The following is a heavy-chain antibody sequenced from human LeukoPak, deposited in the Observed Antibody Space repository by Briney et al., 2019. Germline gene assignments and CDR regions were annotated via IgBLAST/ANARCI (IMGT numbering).Heavy chain of an antibody. J-gene: IGHJ2*01. V-gene: IGHV3-30*18. CDR2: ISYDGSNK. CDR3: AKPGRNSEYSYDPWYFDL. CDR1: GFTFSSYG. D-gene: IGHD5-18*01. Sequence: GRSLRLSCAASGFTFSSYGMHWVRQAPGKGLEWVAIISYDGSNKYYADSVKGRFTISGDNSKNTLYLQMNSLGAEDTAVYYCAKPGRNSEYSYDPWYFDLWGRGTLVTVSS.